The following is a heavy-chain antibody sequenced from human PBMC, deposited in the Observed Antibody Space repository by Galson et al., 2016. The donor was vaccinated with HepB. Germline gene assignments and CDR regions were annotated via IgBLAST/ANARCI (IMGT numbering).Heavy chain of an antibody. Sequence: SVKVSCKASGFTLTSYAIKWVRQAPGQRLEWMGWINVGNGNTKYSEKFQGRVTITRDTSASTVYMELSSLKTEDTAVYYCARVRAESYFDYWGQGTLVTVSS. D-gene: IGHD4/OR15-4a*01. CDR2: INVGNGNT. CDR3: ARVRAESYFDY. J-gene: IGHJ4*02. V-gene: IGHV1-3*01. CDR1: GFTLTSYA.